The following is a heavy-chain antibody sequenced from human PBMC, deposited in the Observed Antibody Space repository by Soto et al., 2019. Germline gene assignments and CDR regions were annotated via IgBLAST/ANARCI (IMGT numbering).Heavy chain of an antibody. D-gene: IGHD1-1*01. CDR3: ARIKVPGWNDAFDI. CDR2: IFSNDEK. V-gene: IGHV2-26*01. J-gene: IGHJ3*02. Sequence: QVTLKESGPVLVKPTEPLTLTCTVSGFSLSNARMGVSWIRQPPGKALEWLAHIFSNDEKSYTTPLQSRLTITKDTSKIQVVLTMTNMDTVDTATYYCARIKVPGWNDAFDISGQGTMVTVSS. CDR1: GFSLSNARMG.